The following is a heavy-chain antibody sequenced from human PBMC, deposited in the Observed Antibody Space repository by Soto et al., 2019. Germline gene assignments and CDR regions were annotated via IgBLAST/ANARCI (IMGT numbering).Heavy chain of an antibody. D-gene: IGHD3-10*01. CDR3: ARGTKLLRTFDP. Sequence: SETLSLTCTVSGGSISSSIYYWGWIRQPPGKGLEWIGEIYHSGSTNYNPSLKSRVTISVDKSKNQFSLKLSSVTAADTAVYYCARGTKLLRTFDPWGQGTLVTVSS. V-gene: IGHV4-39*07. J-gene: IGHJ5*02. CDR1: GGSISSSIYY. CDR2: IYHSGST.